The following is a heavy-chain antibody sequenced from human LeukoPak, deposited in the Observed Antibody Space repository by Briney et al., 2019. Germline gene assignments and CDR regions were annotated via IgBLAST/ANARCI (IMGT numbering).Heavy chain of an antibody. CDR2: IYYSGST. V-gene: IGHV4-39*01. J-gene: IGHJ4*02. Sequence: SETLSLTCTVSGGSISSSSYYWDWIRQPPGKGLEWIGSIYYSGSTYYNPSLKSRVTISVDTSKNQFSLKLSSVTAADTAVYYCARQPPWDYYDSSGLFDYWGQGTLVTVSS. CDR3: ARQPPWDYYDSSGLFDY. D-gene: IGHD3-22*01. CDR1: GGSISSSSYY.